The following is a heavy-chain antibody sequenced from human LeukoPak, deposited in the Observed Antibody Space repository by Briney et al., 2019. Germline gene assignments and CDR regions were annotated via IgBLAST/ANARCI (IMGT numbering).Heavy chain of an antibody. Sequence: GGSLRLFCAASGFTFSSYSMNWVRQAPGKGLEWVSSISSSSSYIYYADSVKGRFTISRDNAQNSLYLQMNSLRAEDTAVYYCARDVEMATMGGFDYWGQGTLVTVSS. CDR1: GFTFSSYS. J-gene: IGHJ4*02. D-gene: IGHD5-24*01. V-gene: IGHV3-21*01. CDR3: ARDVEMATMGGFDY. CDR2: ISSSSSYI.